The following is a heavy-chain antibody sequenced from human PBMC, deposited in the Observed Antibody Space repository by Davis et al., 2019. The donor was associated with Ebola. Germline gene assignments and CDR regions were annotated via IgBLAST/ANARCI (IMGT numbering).Heavy chain of an antibody. J-gene: IGHJ6*02. V-gene: IGHV4-59*01. CDR3: ARMDGSSGWYNYYGMDV. Sequence: SETLSLTCTVSGGSISSYYWSWIRQPPGKGLEWIGYIYYSGSTNYNPSLKSRVTISVDTSKNQFSLKLSSVTAADTAVYYCARMDGSSGWYNYYGMDVWGQGTTVTVSS. CDR1: GGSISSYY. D-gene: IGHD6-19*01. CDR2: IYYSGST.